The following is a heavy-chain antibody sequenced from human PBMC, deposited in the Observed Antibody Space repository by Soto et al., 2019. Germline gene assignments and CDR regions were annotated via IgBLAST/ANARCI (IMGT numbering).Heavy chain of an antibody. Sequence: QLQLQESGPGLVKPSETLSLTCTVSGGSISSSSYYWGWIRQPPGKGLEWIGTISYSGNTYYNPSLKSRVTISVDTSKNPFSLKLSSVTAADTAVYYCASQIRWGSGWYFPGANFDYWGQGTLVTVSS. CDR3: ASQIRWGSGWYFPGANFDY. V-gene: IGHV4-39*01. J-gene: IGHJ4*02. CDR2: ISYSGNT. CDR1: GGSISSSSYY. D-gene: IGHD6-19*01.